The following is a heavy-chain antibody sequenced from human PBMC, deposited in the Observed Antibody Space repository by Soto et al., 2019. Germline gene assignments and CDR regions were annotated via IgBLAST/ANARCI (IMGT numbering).Heavy chain of an antibody. J-gene: IGHJ3*02. CDR2: IYYSGST. CDR1: GGSIDGYY. Sequence: PSETLSLTCTVSGGSIDGYYWTWIRQPPGKGLEWIGYIYYSGSTNYNPSLKSRVTISVDTSKNQFSLKLSSVTAADTAVYYCARRYGVAFDIWGQGTMVTVSS. V-gene: IGHV4-59*08. CDR3: ARRYGVAFDI. D-gene: IGHD3-10*01.